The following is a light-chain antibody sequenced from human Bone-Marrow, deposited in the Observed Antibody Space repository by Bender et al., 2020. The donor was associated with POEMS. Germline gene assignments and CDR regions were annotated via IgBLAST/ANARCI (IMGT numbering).Light chain of an antibody. J-gene: IGLJ3*02. CDR1: SSNIGAHA. Sequence: PSASGTPGQRVTISCSGGSSNIGAHAVNWYQHLPGKAPKLLIYSSHRRPSEVPDRFSGSRSGTSASLAISGLQSEDEADYYCAVWDDSLNGWVFGGGTNLTVL. V-gene: IGLV1-44*01. CDR2: SSH. CDR3: AVWDDSLNGWV.